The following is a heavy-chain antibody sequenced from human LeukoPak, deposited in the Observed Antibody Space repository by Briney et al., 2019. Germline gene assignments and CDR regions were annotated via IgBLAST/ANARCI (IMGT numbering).Heavy chain of an antibody. CDR2: ISAYNGNT. Sequence: ASVKVSCKASGYTFTSYGISWVRQAPGQGLEWMGWISAYNGNTNYAQKLQGRVTMTTDTSTSTAYMELRSLRSDDTAVYYCARPSNEGQWLVGQGVDYWGQGTLVTVSS. V-gene: IGHV1-18*01. J-gene: IGHJ4*02. CDR1: GYTFTSYG. D-gene: IGHD6-19*01. CDR3: ARPSNEGQWLVGQGVDY.